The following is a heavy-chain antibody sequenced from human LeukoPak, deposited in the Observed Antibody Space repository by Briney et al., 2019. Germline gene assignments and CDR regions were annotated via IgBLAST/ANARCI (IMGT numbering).Heavy chain of an antibody. D-gene: IGHD2-2*01. V-gene: IGHV3-7*01. CDR1: GYTFETYW. CDR2: IKHDGREK. J-gene: IGHJ4*02. CDR3: ARVRFPADC. Sequence: GGSLRLSCVASGYTFETYWMSWVRQAPGKGLEWLANIKHDGREKYYVDSVKGRFTISRDNAKASVYLHMNSLRVEDTAIYYCARVRFPADCWGQGTLVTVSS.